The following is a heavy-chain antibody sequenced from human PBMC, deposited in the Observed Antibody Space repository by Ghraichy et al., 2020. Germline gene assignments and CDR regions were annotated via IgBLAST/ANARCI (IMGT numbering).Heavy chain of an antibody. CDR2: INPNSGGT. V-gene: IGHV1-2*02. J-gene: IGHJ6*02. CDR3: ARSRDGYNWSGMDV. D-gene: IGHD5-24*01. CDR1: GYTFTGYY. Sequence: ASVKVSCKASGYTFTGYYMHWVRQAPGQGLEWMGWINPNSGGTNYAQKFQGRVTMTRDTSISTAYMELSRLRSDDMAVYYCARSRDGYNWSGMDVWGQGTTVTVSS.